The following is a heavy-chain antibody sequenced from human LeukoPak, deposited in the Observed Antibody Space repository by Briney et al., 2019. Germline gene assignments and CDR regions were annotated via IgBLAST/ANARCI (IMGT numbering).Heavy chain of an antibody. V-gene: IGHV3-30*18. J-gene: IGHJ4*02. CDR1: GFTFSSYG. CDR2: ISYDGSNK. Sequence: PGGSLRLSCAASGFTFSSYGMHWVRQAPGKGLEWVAVISYDGSNKYYADSVKGRFTISRDNSKNTLYLQMNSLRAEDTAVYYCAKRFSYSSSWAPDYWGQGTLVTVSS. CDR3: AKRFSYSSSWAPDY. D-gene: IGHD6-13*01.